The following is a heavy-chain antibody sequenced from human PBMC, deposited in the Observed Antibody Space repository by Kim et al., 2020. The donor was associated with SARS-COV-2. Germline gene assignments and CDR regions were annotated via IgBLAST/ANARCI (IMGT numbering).Heavy chain of an antibody. CDR1: GGSISGYH. Sequence: SETLSLTCTVSGGSISGYHWSWIRQPPGRGLEWIGYIYYSGNTNYSPSLKSRVTISIDTSKNQFSLKLRSVTAADTAVYYCSRGTYDYVWGSYCFVYWGQGPLVTVSS. V-gene: IGHV4-59*01. D-gene: IGHD3-16*01. J-gene: IGHJ4*02. CDR3: SRGTYDYVWGSYCFVY. CDR2: IYYSGNT.